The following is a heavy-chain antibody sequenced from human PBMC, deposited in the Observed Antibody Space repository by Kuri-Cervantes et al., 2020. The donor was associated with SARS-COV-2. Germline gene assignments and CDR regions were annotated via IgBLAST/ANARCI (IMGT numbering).Heavy chain of an antibody. CDR3: ARVQGAAAFTYYYYYGMDV. Sequence: SETLSLTCAVYGGSFSGYYWSWIRQPPRKGLEWIGEINHSGSTNYNPSLKSRVTISVDTSKNQFSLKLSSVTAADTAVYYCARVQGAAAFTYYYYYGMDVWGQGTTVTVSS. V-gene: IGHV4-34*01. D-gene: IGHD2-2*01. J-gene: IGHJ6*02. CDR1: GGSFSGYY. CDR2: INHSGST.